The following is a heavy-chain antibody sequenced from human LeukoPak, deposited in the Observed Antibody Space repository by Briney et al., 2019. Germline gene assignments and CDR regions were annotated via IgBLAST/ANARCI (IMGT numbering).Heavy chain of an antibody. Sequence: ASVKVSCKASGYTFTGYYMHWVRQAPGQGLEWMGWINPNSGGTNYAQKFQGRVTMIRDTSISTAYMELSRLRSDDTAVYYCARDGSGRTHFDYWGQGTLVTVSS. CDR3: ARDGSGRTHFDY. V-gene: IGHV1-2*02. J-gene: IGHJ4*02. CDR1: GYTFTGYY. D-gene: IGHD3-10*01. CDR2: INPNSGGT.